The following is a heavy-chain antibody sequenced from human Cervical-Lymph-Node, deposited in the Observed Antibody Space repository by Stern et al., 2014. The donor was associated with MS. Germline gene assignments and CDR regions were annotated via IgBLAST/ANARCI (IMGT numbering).Heavy chain of an antibody. D-gene: IGHD1-26*01. CDR1: GFVFRNYA. J-gene: IGHJ4*02. CDR3: AKGGSGSYLD. CDR2: VSFDGRDK. Sequence: MQLVESGGGVVQPGRSLRLSCGASGFVFRNYAAHWVRQPPGKGLEWVALVSFDGRDKYYTDSVKGRFTVSRDNSKNTLYLEMNSLRPEDTAVYYCAKGGSGSYLDWGQGSLVTVSS. V-gene: IGHV3-30*18.